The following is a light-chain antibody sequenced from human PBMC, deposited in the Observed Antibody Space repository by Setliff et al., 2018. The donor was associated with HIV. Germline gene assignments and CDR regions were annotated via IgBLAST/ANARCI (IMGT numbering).Light chain of an antibody. CDR3: CSYAGTRTLV. J-gene: IGLJ1*01. Sequence: QSALTQPASVSGSPGQSMTISCTGTSSDVGSFNLVSWYQHHPGKAPKLMIYEVSRRPSGVSNRFSGSNSGNTASLTISGLQAEDEADYYCCSYAGTRTLVFGTGTRSPS. CDR1: SSDVGSFNL. CDR2: EVS. V-gene: IGLV2-23*02.